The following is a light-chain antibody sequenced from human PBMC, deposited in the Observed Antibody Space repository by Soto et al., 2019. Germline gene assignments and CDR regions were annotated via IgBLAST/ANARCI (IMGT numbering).Light chain of an antibody. J-gene: IGKJ1*01. Sequence: EIVLTQSPATLSLSPGERATLSCRASQSVSSYLAWYQQKPGQAPRLLIYDASNRATGIPARFSGSGSGTDFTLTISSLEPEDFAVYDCQQRSNWPPEWTFGPWTKVEIK. CDR1: QSVSSY. CDR2: DAS. V-gene: IGKV3-11*01. CDR3: QQRSNWPPEWT.